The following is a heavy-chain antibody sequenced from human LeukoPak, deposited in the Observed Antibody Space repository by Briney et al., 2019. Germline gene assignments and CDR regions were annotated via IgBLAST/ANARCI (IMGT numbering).Heavy chain of an antibody. CDR3: AKKETVVSPGNYFDH. CDR2: INDGGYNT. Sequence: GGSLRLSCAASGFTFSTYDMNWVRQAPGKGREWVAAINDGGYNTYYADSVRGRFTISRDNAKNTLYLQMNSLRAEDTAVYYCAKKETVVSPGNYFDHWGQGTLVTVSS. D-gene: IGHD4-23*01. J-gene: IGHJ4*02. V-gene: IGHV3-23*01. CDR1: GFTFSTYD.